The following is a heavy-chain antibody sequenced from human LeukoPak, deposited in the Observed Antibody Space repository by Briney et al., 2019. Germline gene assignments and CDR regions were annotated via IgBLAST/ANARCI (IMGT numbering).Heavy chain of an antibody. V-gene: IGHV3-74*01. D-gene: IGHD5-18*01. CDR1: GLTFTTYW. J-gene: IGHJ6*02. Sequence: GGSLRLSCAASGLTFTTYWMHWVRQAPGKGLVWVSHINSDGSITSYADSVKGRFTIPRDNAKNTLYLQMNSLRAEDTAVYYCARDAVDTANAVWGQGTTVTVSS. CDR2: INSDGSIT. CDR3: ARDAVDTANAV.